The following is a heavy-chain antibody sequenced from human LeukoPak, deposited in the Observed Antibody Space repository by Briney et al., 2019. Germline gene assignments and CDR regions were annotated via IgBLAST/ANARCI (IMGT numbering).Heavy chain of an antibody. J-gene: IGHJ4*02. CDR2: IYSGGST. Sequence: LTLTCTFSGFSLSSSGMCVSWVRQAPGKGLEWVSVIYSGGSTYYADSVKVRFTISRDNSKNALYLQMNSLRAEDTAVYYCARARGVAGLFDYWGQGTLVTVSS. V-gene: IGHV3-66*01. CDR1: GFSLSSSG. D-gene: IGHD6-19*01. CDR3: ARARGVAGLFDY.